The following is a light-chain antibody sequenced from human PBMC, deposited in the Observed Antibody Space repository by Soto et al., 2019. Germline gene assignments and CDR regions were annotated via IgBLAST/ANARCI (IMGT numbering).Light chain of an antibody. J-gene: IGKJ1*01. Sequence: EIVLTQSRVTLSLSQRERATLPCTASQSVSNNYLAWYQQKPGQAPRLLIYGASSRATGIPDRFSGTGSGTDFTLTISRLEPEDFAVYDCQQYGSSGTFGQGTKVDIK. CDR2: GAS. CDR3: QQYGSSGT. CDR1: QSVSNNY. V-gene: IGKV3-20*01.